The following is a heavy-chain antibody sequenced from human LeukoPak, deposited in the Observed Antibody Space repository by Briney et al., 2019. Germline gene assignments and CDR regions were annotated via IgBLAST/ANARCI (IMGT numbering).Heavy chain of an antibody. Sequence: SETLSLTCTVSGGSISSYYWSWIRQPPGKGLEWIAYIYHSGSTNYNPSLKSRVTVSADASKNQFSLKLNSVAAADTAVYYCARSTWSEYFHLWGQGTLVTVSS. CDR2: IYHSGST. J-gene: IGHJ1*01. CDR3: ARSTWSEYFHL. CDR1: GGSISSYY. V-gene: IGHV4-59*08. D-gene: IGHD5/OR15-5a*01.